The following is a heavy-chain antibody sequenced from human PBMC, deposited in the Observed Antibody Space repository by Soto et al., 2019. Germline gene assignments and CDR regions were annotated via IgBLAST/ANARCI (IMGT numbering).Heavy chain of an antibody. V-gene: IGHV1-8*01. J-gene: IGHJ4*02. CDR3: AKVSRKGSAIDFDY. CDR1: GYTFSNYD. Sequence: QVQLVQSGAELKKPGASVKVSCKASGYTFSNYDMNWVRQATGQGPEWIGWVNPNNGDTGYAQKFQGRVTLTTDISTTTAYMELTCLRSEDTAIYYCAKVSRKGSAIDFDYWGQGTLITLPS. D-gene: IGHD3-10*01. CDR2: VNPNNGDT.